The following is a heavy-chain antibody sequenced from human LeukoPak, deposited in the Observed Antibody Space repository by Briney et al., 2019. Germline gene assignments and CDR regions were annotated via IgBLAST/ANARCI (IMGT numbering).Heavy chain of an antibody. Sequence: GGSLRLSCAASGFTFSSYWMHWVRQAPGKGLVWVSRINSDGSSTSYADSVKGRFTISRDNAKNTLYLQMNSLRAEDTAVYYCARVQPLSYAEDYWGQGTLVTVSS. CDR2: INSDGSST. D-gene: IGHD2-2*01. CDR3: ARVQPLSYAEDY. J-gene: IGHJ4*02. V-gene: IGHV3-74*01. CDR1: GFTFSSYW.